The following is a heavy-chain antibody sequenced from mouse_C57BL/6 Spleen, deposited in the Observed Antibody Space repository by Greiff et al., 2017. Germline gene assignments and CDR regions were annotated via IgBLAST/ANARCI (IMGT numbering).Heavy chain of an antibody. J-gene: IGHJ2*01. V-gene: IGHV1-7*01. Sequence: QVQLQQSGAELAKPGASVKLSCKASGYTFTSYWMPWVKQRPGQGLEWIGYINPSSGYTKYHQKFKDKATLTEDKSSSTAYMQLSSLTYEDSAGYYCARDTKEGGYWGQGTTLTVSS. D-gene: IGHD1-1*01. CDR2: INPSSGYT. CDR1: GYTFTSYW. CDR3: ARDTKEGGY.